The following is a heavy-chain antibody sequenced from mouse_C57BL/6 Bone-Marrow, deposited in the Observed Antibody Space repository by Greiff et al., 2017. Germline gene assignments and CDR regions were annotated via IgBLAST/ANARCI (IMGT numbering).Heavy chain of an antibody. D-gene: IGHD1-1*01. CDR1: GFTFSDYY. V-gene: IGHV5-12*01. Sequence: EVKLVESGGGLVQPGGSLKLSCAASGFTFSDYYMYWVRQTPEKRLEWVAYISNGGGSTYYPDTVKGRFTISRDNAKNTLYLQMSRLKSEDTAMYYCARPHYDYGSSFAYWGQGTLVTVSA. CDR3: ARPHYDYGSSFAY. J-gene: IGHJ3*01. CDR2: ISNGGGST.